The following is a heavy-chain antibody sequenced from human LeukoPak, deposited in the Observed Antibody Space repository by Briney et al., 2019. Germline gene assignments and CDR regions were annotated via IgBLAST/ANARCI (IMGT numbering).Heavy chain of an antibody. CDR3: AREREVWLGYCSSTSCYRGAFDI. J-gene: IGHJ3*02. Sequence: SETLSLTCTVSGGSISSGSYYWSWIRQPAGKGLEWIGRIYTSGSTNYNPSLKSRVTISVDTFKNQFSLKLSSVTAADTAVYYCAREREVWLGYCSSTSCYRGAFDIWGQGTMVTVSS. CDR1: GGSISSGSYY. V-gene: IGHV4-61*02. CDR2: IYTSGST. D-gene: IGHD2-2*02.